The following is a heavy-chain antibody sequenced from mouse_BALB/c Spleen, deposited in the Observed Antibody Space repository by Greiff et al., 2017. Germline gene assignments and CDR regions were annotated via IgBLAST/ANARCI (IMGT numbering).Heavy chain of an antibody. CDR1: GYSITSDYA. D-gene: IGHD4-1*02. V-gene: IGHV3-2*02. CDR3: ARLQLGRGRYFDY. Sequence: EVKLMESGPGLVKPSQSLSLTCTVTGYSITSDYAWNWIRQFPGNKLEWMGYISYSGSTSYNPSLKSRISITRDTSKNQFFLQLNSVTTEDTATYYCARLQLGRGRYFDYWGQGTTLTVSS. CDR2: ISYSGST. J-gene: IGHJ2*01.